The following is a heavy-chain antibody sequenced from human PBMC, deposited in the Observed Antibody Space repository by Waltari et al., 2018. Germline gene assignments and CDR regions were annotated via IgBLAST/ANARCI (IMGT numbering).Heavy chain of an antibody. J-gene: IGHJ4*02. D-gene: IGHD3-3*01. CDR3: ASGSRITIFGVVSGFDY. CDR1: GGTFSSYA. V-gene: IGHV1-69*12. CDR2: IIPIFGTA. Sequence: QVQLVQSGAEVKKPGSSVKVSCKASGGTFSSYAISWVRQAPGQGLEWMGGIIPIFGTANDAQKFQGRVTITADESTSTAYMELSSLRSEDTAVYYCASGSRITIFGVVSGFDYWGQGTLVTVSS.